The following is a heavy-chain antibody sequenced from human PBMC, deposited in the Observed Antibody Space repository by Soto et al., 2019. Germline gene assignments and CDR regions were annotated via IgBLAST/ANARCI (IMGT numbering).Heavy chain of an antibody. D-gene: IGHD4-17*01. J-gene: IGHJ4*02. CDR2: VYYRGRS. Sequence: ETLSLTCTVSGGSVTNSSYYWGWIRQSPGKGLEWIGSVYYRGRSYSKSSVKSRVTISVDTSKNRFSLSLNSVTASDTAVYFCVSQRTTVPTQAYFGYWGPGALVTVSS. CDR3: VSQRTTVPTQAYFGY. CDR1: GGSVTNSSYY. V-gene: IGHV4-39*01.